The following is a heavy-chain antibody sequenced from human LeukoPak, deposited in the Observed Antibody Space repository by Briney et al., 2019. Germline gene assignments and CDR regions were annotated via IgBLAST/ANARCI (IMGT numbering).Heavy chain of an antibody. CDR3: AKGGPMVFSITLDY. CDR2: IWSDGSNK. D-gene: IGHD3-10*01. J-gene: IGHJ4*02. V-gene: IGHV3-30*02. CDR1: GFTFSSYG. Sequence: PGGSLRLSCAASGFTFSSYGVHWVRQAPGKGLDWVALIWSDGSNKYYADSVKGRFTIPRDNSMNTLYLQMNRLRAEDTAVYYCAKGGPMVFSITLDYWGQGTLVTVSS.